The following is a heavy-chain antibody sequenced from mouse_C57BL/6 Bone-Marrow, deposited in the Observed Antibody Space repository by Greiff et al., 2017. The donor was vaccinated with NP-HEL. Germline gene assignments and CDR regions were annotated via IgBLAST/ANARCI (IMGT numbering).Heavy chain of an antibody. J-gene: IGHJ1*03. CDR1: GFSLTSYG. V-gene: IGHV2-2*01. D-gene: IGHD1-1*01. CDR3: AIFTTVVADWYFDV. CDR2: IWSGGST. Sequence: VQLQQSGPGLVQPSQSLSITCTVSGFSLTSYGVHWVRQSPGKGLEWLGVIWSGGSTDYNAAFISRLSISKDNSKSQVFFKMNSLQADDTAIYYCAIFTTVVADWYFDVWGTGTTVTVSS.